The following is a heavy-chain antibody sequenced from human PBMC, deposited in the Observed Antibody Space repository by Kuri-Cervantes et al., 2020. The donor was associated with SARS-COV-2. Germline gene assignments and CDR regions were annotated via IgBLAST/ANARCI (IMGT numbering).Heavy chain of an antibody. CDR2: INTVNGNT. J-gene: IGHJ2*01. V-gene: IGHV1-3*04. CDR1: GHTFSRYA. CDR3: ARSLPLSWYFGL. Sequence: ASVKVSCKASGHTFSRYAIHWVRQAPGQRLEWMGWINTVNGNTKYSQKFQGRVTFTRDTSANTTYMELNSLRSEDTAVYYCARSLPLSWYFGLWGRGTLVTVSS.